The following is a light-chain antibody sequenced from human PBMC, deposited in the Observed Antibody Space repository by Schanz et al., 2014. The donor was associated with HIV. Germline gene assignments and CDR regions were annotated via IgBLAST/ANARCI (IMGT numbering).Light chain of an antibody. Sequence: DIVMTQSPATLSLSPGERASLSCRASQSVSSNLAWYQQKPGQAPRLLIYGASSRAPGIPDRFSGSGSGTDFTLTVSRLESEDFAVYYCQQYGSPPYTFGQGTKLEIK. CDR3: QQYGSPPYT. J-gene: IGKJ2*01. CDR2: GAS. CDR1: QSVSSN. V-gene: IGKV3-20*01.